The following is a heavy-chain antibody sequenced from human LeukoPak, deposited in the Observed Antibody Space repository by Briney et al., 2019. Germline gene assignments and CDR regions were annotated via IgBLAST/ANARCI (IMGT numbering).Heavy chain of an antibody. CDR3: ARDRSGYRKWFDP. CDR2: ISAYNGNT. V-gene: IGHV1-18*01. J-gene: IGHJ5*02. D-gene: IGHD1-14*01. CDR1: GYTFTSYG. Sequence: ASVKVSCKASGYTFTSYGISWVRQAPGQGLEWMGWISAYNGNTNYAQKLQGRVTMTTDTSTSTAYTELRSLRSDDTAVYYCARDRSGYRKWFDPWGQGTLVTVSS.